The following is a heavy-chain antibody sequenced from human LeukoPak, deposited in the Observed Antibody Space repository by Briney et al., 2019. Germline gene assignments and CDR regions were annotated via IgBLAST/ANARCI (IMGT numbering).Heavy chain of an antibody. J-gene: IGHJ4*02. CDR1: GFTFSNYA. D-gene: IGHD3-9*01. Sequence: GGSLRLSCAASGFTFSNYAMSWVRQAPGKGLEWVSAISGSGGSAYYADSVKGRFTISRDNSKNTLYLQMNSLRAEDTAVYYCARDPGGFLTGYFGYWGQGTLVTVSS. CDR2: ISGSGGSA. CDR3: ARDPGGFLTGYFGY. V-gene: IGHV3-23*01.